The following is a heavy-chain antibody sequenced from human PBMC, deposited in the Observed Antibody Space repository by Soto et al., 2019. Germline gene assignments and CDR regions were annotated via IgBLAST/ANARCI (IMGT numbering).Heavy chain of an antibody. Sequence: LRLSCAASGFSFSTYWMHWVRQAPGKGLVWVSRINRDGSNTTYADSVKGRFTISRDNAKNTLYLQMNSLRVEDTAVYYCASEYTSGWNPLGYWGQGTLVTVSS. CDR2: INRDGSNT. D-gene: IGHD6-19*01. CDR3: ASEYTSGWNPLGY. V-gene: IGHV3-74*01. J-gene: IGHJ4*02. CDR1: GFSFSTYW.